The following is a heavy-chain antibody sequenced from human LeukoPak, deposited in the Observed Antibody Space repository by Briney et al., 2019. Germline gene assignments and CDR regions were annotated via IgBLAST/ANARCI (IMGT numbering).Heavy chain of an antibody. Sequence: PGGSLRLSCAASGFTFSSYGMHWVRQAPGKGLEWVAFIRYDGSNQYYADSVKGRFTISRDNSKNTLYLQMNSLRAEDTAVYYCAKDAGAYYYIDVWSKGTTVTMSS. V-gene: IGHV3-30*02. CDR2: IRYDGSNQ. CDR3: AKDAGAYYYIDV. J-gene: IGHJ6*03. CDR1: GFTFSSYG.